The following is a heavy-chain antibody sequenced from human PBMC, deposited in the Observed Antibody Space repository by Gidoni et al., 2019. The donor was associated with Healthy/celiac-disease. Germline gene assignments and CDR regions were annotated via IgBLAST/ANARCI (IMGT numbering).Heavy chain of an antibody. CDR3: GSVASYYYYMDV. CDR2: IIPIFGTA. V-gene: IGHV1-69*01. D-gene: IGHD5-12*01. CDR1: GGTFSSYA. J-gene: IGHJ6*03. Sequence: QVQLVQSGAEVKKPGSAVTVSFKASGGTFSSYAIRWVLQAPGQGLEWMGVIIPIFGTANYAQKFQCRVTITADESTLTAYIELNSLRSEDTAVYYCGSVASYYYYMDVWCKGTTVTVSS.